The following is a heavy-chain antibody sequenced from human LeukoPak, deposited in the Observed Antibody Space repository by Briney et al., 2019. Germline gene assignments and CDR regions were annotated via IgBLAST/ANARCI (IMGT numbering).Heavy chain of an antibody. D-gene: IGHD4-17*01. J-gene: IGHJ4*02. CDR1: GYTFTSYY. Sequence: ASVNVSCKASGYTFTSYYMHWVRQAPPQGHEWMGIINPTGGRTTYSQTFHVSVTMTRDTSTSTVYMELSSLRSEDTAVYYCARYGDSTPDWGQGTLVTVSS. CDR3: ARYGDSTPD. CDR2: INPTGGRT. V-gene: IGHV1-46*01.